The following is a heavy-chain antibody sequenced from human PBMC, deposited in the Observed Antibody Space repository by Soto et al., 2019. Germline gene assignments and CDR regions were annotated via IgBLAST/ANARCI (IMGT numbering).Heavy chain of an antibody. V-gene: IGHV1-69*06. J-gene: IGHJ6*02. Sequence: GASVKVSCKASGGTFSSYAISWVRQAPGQGLEWMGGIIPIFGTANYAQKFQGRVTITADKSTSTAYMELSSLRSEDTAVYYCARELGNIRGAYYYYGMDVWGQGTTVTVSS. CDR3: ARELGNIRGAYYYYGMDV. D-gene: IGHD1-26*01. CDR1: GGTFSSYA. CDR2: IIPIFGTA.